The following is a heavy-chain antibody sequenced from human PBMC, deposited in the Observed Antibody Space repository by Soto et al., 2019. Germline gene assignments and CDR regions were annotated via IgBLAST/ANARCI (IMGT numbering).Heavy chain of an antibody. D-gene: IGHD3-16*02. Sequence: EVQLLESGGGLVQPGGSLSLSCAASGFTFTSYAMSWVRQPPGKGREGVSGISGSGDRTHYEDSQKGRFTISRDNFKNTLYLQMNSLRAEDTAVYYCAKASTYEYIWGSYRYYFDYWGQGTLVTVSS. CDR1: GFTFTSYA. CDR2: ISGSGDRT. V-gene: IGHV3-23*01. J-gene: IGHJ4*02. CDR3: AKASTYEYIWGSYRYYFDY.